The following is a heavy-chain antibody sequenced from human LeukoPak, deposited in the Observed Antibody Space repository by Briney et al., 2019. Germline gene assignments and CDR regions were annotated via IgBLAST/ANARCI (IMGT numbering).Heavy chain of an antibody. J-gene: IGHJ4*02. CDR3: ASEPRSYYDSSGYYY. D-gene: IGHD3-22*01. V-gene: IGHV1-2*06. Sequence: GASVKVSCKASGYTFTGYYMHWVRQAPGQGLEWMGRINPNSGGTNYAQKFQGRVTMTRDTSISTAYMELSRLRSDDTAVYYCASEPRSYYDSSGYYYWGQGTLVTVSS. CDR1: GYTFTGYY. CDR2: INPNSGGT.